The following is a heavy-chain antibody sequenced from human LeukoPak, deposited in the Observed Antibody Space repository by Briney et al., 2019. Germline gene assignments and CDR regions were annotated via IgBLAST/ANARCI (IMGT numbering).Heavy chain of an antibody. CDR1: GFTFSNAW. CDR3: TTYYDSSGYYPSNWFDP. CDR2: IKSKTDGGTT. Sequence: NPGGSLRLSCAASGFTFSNAWMNWVRQAPGKELEWVGRIKSKTDGGTTDYAAPVKGRFTISRDDSKNTLYLQMNSLKTEDTAVYYCTTYYDSSGYYPSNWFDPWGQGTLVTVSS. D-gene: IGHD3-22*01. V-gene: IGHV3-15*07. J-gene: IGHJ5*02.